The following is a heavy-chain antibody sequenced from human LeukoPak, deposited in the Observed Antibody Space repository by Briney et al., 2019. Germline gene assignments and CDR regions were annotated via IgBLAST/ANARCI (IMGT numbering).Heavy chain of an antibody. CDR1: GGSFSGDY. CDR3: ARQTSGPDV. J-gene: IGHJ6*02. Sequence: SETLSLTCAVYGGSFSGDYWSWIRQPPGKGLEWIGEINHSGSTNYNPSLKSRVTISVDTSKNQFSLKLSSVTAADTAVYYCARQTSGPDVWGQGTTVTVSS. CDR2: INHSGST. V-gene: IGHV4-34*01. D-gene: IGHD3-10*01.